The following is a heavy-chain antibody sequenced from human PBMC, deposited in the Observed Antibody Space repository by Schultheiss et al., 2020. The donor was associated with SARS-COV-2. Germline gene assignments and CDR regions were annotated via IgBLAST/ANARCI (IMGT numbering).Heavy chain of an antibody. J-gene: IGHJ4*02. Sequence: SGPTLVKPTQTLTLTCTFSGFSLNIGETGVGWVRQPPGKALEWLALTYWNDDKRYSTSLRTRLTVTEDTSKSQVVLIMTNMDPVDTATYFCVYSASGRFDHWGQGVLVTVSS. V-gene: IGHV2-5*01. CDR2: TYWNDDK. CDR1: GFSLNIGETG. CDR3: VYSASGRFDH. D-gene: IGHD3-10*01.